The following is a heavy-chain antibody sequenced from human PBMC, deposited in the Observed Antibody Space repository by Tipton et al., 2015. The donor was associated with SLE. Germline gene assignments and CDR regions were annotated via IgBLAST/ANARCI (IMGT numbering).Heavy chain of an antibody. D-gene: IGHD6-6*01. J-gene: IGHJ6*02. CDR3: ARDSSSDYYYYGMDV. CDR1: GGSISSYY. CDR2: IYYSGNT. V-gene: IGHV4-59*12. Sequence: TLSLTCTVSGGSISSYYWSWIRQPPGKGLEWIGYIYYSGNTNYNPSLKSRVTISVDTSKNQFSLKLSSVTAADTAVYYCARDSSSDYYYYGMDVWGQGTTVTVSS.